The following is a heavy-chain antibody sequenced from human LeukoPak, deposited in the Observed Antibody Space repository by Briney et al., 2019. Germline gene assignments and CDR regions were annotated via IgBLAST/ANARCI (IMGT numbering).Heavy chain of an antibody. D-gene: IGHD3-10*01. CDR1: GFTVSTNY. CDR3: AKDLELLWFGGRIHGFDP. V-gene: IGHV3-23*01. J-gene: IGHJ5*02. CDR2: ISGSGGST. Sequence: GGSLRLSCAASGFTVSTNYMSWVRQAPGKGLEWVSAISGSGGSTYYADSVKGRFTISRDNSKNTLYLQMNSLRAEDTAVYYCAKDLELLWFGGRIHGFDPWGQGTLVTVSS.